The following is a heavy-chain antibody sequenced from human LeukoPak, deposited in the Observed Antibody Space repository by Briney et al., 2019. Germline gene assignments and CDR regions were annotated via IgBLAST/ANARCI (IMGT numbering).Heavy chain of an antibody. Sequence: PGGSLRLSCAASGFTFSSYGMSWVRQAPGKGLEWVSAISGSGGSTYYADSVKGRFPISRDNAKNSLYLQMNSLRAEDTAVYYCAELGITMIGGVWGKGTTVTISS. V-gene: IGHV3-23*01. CDR3: AELGITMIGGV. J-gene: IGHJ6*04. CDR1: GFTFSSYG. CDR2: ISGSGGST. D-gene: IGHD3-10*02.